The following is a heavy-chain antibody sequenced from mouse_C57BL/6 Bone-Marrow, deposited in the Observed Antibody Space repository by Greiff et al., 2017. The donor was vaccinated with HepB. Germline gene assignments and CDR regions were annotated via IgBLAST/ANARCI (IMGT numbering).Heavy chain of an antibody. D-gene: IGHD2-1*01. CDR3: AREGDGNWDFDY. V-gene: IGHV1-80*01. CDR1: GYAFSSYW. CDR2: IYPGDGDT. J-gene: IGHJ2*01. Sequence: QVHVKQSGAELVKPGASVKISCKASGYAFSSYWMNWVKQRPGKGLEWIGQIYPGDGDTNYNGKFKGKATLTADKSSSTAYMQLSSLTSEDSAVYFCAREGDGNWDFDYWGQGTTLTVSS.